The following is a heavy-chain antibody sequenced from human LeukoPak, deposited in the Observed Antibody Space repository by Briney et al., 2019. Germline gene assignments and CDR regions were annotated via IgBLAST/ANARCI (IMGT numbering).Heavy chain of an antibody. V-gene: IGHV3-23*01. D-gene: IGHD1/OR15-1a*01. Sequence: PGGSLTLSCAGSGFTFSTYTMNWVRQAPGKGLEWVSGISGDGSTTAYADSVKGRFTLSRDNSRNTVWLQMDSLRVDDMGVYFCAKDEKPDGRWNIDHWGQGTLVTVSS. CDR1: GFTFSTYT. CDR2: ISGDGSTT. J-gene: IGHJ4*02. CDR3: AKDEKPDGRWNIDH.